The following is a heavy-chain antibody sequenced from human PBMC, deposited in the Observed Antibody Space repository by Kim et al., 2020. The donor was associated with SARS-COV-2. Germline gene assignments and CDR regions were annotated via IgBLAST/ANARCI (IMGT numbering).Heavy chain of an antibody. CDR1: GFTFSSYS. CDR3: ARHSYGNYYFDY. CDR2: ITSSTTI. Sequence: GGSLRLSCAASGFTFSSYSMNWVRQAPGKGLEWVSYITSSTTIYYADSVKGRFTISRDNAKNSLYLQMISLRDEDTAVYYCARHSYGNYYFDYWGQGTLVTVSS. D-gene: IGHD5-18*01. J-gene: IGHJ4*02. V-gene: IGHV3-48*02.